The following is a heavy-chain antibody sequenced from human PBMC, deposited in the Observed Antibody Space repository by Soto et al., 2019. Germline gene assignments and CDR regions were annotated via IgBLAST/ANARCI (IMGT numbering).Heavy chain of an antibody. CDR1: GGSISSGDYY. CDR2: IYYRGST. D-gene: IGHD5-18*01. V-gene: IGHV4-30-4*01. Sequence: KPSETLSLTCTVSGGSISSGDYYWSWIRQPPGKGLEWIGYIYYRGSTYYNPSLKSRVTISVDTSKNQFSLKLSSVTAADTAVYYCARGRQTWIQLLDYWGQGTLVTVSS. CDR3: ARGRQTWIQLLDY. J-gene: IGHJ4*02.